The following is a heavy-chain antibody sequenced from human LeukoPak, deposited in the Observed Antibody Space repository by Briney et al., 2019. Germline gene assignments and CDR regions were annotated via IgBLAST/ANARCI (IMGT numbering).Heavy chain of an antibody. D-gene: IGHD5-18*01. J-gene: IGHJ4*02. CDR3: ARARPLGYGPSDWDYFDY. Sequence: GASVKVSCKASGYTFTSYYMHWVRQAPGQGLEWMGIINPSGGSTSYAQKFQGRVTMTRDTSTSTVYMELSSLRSEDTAVYYCARARPLGYGPSDWDYFDYWGQGTLVTVSS. CDR1: GYTFTSYY. CDR2: INPSGGST. V-gene: IGHV1-46*01.